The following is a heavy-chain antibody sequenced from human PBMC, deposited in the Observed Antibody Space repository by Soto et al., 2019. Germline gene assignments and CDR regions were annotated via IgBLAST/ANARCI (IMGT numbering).Heavy chain of an antibody. D-gene: IGHD3-22*01. Sequence: GESLKISCKGSGYSFTIYWIGWVRQMPGKGLECMGIIYPGDSDTRYSPSFHGQVTISADKSISTAYLQGSSLKASDTAMYYCARHGPRVYYDHSDYYDYSMDVWGQGTTVTVSS. CDR3: ARHGPRVYYDHSDYYDYSMDV. V-gene: IGHV5-51*01. CDR2: IYPGDSDT. CDR1: GYSFTIYW. J-gene: IGHJ6*02.